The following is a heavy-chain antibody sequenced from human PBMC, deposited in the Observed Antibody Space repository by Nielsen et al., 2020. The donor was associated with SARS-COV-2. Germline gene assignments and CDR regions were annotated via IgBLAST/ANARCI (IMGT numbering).Heavy chain of an antibody. V-gene: IGHV3-30*18. D-gene: IGHD5-24*01. CDR2: ISFDGTRK. Sequence: GGSLRLSCAASGFIFSAYGMHWVRQAPGKGLEWVAVISFDGTRKYYVDSVKGRLTVSRDNSKNTLYLQMNSLSPEDTAIYYCAKDSDEMATIMDYWGPGTLVTVSS. CDR3: AKDSDEMATIMDY. CDR1: GFIFSAYG. J-gene: IGHJ4*02.